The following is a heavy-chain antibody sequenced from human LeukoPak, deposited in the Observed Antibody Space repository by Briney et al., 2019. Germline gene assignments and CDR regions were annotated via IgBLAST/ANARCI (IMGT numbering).Heavy chain of an antibody. CDR1: GFTFSSYW. CDR3: AKDFILDPKDIVVVPAAIRVDDYYYGMDV. CDR2: IKPDESEK. J-gene: IGHJ6*02. Sequence: PGGSLRLSCAASGFTFSSYWMTWVRQAPGKGLEWVANIKPDESEKYYVDSVKGRFTVSRDNAKNSFYLQMSSLRAEDTAVYYCAKDFILDPKDIVVVPAAIRVDDYYYGMDVWGQGTTVTVSS. D-gene: IGHD2-2*02. V-gene: IGHV3-7*03.